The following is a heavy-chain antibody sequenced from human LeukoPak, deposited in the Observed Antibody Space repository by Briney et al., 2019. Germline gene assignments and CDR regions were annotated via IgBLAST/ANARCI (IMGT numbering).Heavy chain of an antibody. CDR3: ARGTVAAF. Sequence: SETLSLTCAVYGGSFSGYYWSWTRQPPGKGLEWIGEINHSGSTNYNPSLKSRVTISVDTSKNQFSLKLSSVTAADTAVYYCARGTVAAFWGQGTLVTVSS. D-gene: IGHD4-23*01. V-gene: IGHV4-34*01. CDR2: INHSGST. CDR1: GGSFSGYY. J-gene: IGHJ4*02.